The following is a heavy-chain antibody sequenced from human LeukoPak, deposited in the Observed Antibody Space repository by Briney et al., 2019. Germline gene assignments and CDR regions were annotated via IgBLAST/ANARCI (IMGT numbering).Heavy chain of an antibody. V-gene: IGHV4-34*01. J-gene: IGHJ6*03. CDR3: ARDHTKYSSSWYNYMDV. CDR1: GFTFSSYW. D-gene: IGHD6-13*01. CDR2: INHSGST. Sequence: GSLRLSCAASGFTFSSYWMSWVRQPPGKGLEWIGEINHSGSTNYNPSLKSRVTISVDTSKNQFSLKLSSVTAADTAVYYCARDHTKYSSSWYNYMDVWGKGTTVTISS.